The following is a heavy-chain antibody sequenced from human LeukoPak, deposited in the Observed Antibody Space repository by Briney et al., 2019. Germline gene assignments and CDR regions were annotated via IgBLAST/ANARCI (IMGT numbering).Heavy chain of an antibody. V-gene: IGHV1-18*01. CDR1: GYTFSSYG. Sequence: ASVKVSCKASGYTFSSYGISWVRQAPGQGLEWMGWISAYNGNTNYAQKLQGRVTMTTDTSTSTAYLDMRSLRSDDTAVYYCARSSSRFDYWGQGTLVTVSS. J-gene: IGHJ4*02. CDR2: ISAYNGNT. D-gene: IGHD6-13*01. CDR3: ARSSSRFDY.